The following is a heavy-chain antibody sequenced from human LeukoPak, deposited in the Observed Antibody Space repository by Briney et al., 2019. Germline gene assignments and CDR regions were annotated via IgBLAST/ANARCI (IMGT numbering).Heavy chain of an antibody. CDR1: GYTLTELS. CDR2: FDPEDGET. J-gene: IGHJ1*01. Sequence: GASVKVSCKVSGYTLTELSMHWVRQAPGKGLEWMGGFDPEDGETIYAQKFQGRVTMTEDTSTDTAYMELSSLRSEDTAVYYCVGDGRDGYNIYFQQWGQGTLVTVSS. V-gene: IGHV1-24*01. CDR3: VGDGRDGYNIYFQQ. D-gene: IGHD5-24*01.